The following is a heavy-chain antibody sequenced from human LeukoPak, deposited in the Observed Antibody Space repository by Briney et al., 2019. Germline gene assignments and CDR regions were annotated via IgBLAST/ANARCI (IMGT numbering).Heavy chain of an antibody. CDR2: ISAYNGDT. V-gene: IGHV1-18*01. Sequence: ASVKVSCKASGYTFTSYGISWVRQAPGQGLEWMGWISAYNGDTNYAQKLQGRVTMTTDTSTSTAYMELRSLRSDDTAVYYCARGGPAPHRIALIVVASSTDAFDIWGQGTMVTVSS. CDR3: ARGGPAPHRIALIVVASSTDAFDI. CDR1: GYTFTSYG. J-gene: IGHJ3*02. D-gene: IGHD3-22*01.